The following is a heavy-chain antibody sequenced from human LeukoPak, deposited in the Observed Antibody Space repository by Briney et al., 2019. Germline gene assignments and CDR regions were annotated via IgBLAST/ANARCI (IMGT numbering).Heavy chain of an antibody. CDR1: GYTFTSYG. J-gene: IGHJ5*02. CDR3: ARVIGYCSSTSCYAFNWFDP. V-gene: IGHV1-18*01. CDR2: ISAYNGNT. D-gene: IGHD2-2*01. Sequence: ASVKVSCKASGYTFTSYGISWVRQAPGQGLEWMGWISAYNGNTNYAQKLQGRVTMTTDTSMSTAYMELRSLRSDDTAVYYCARVIGYCSSTSCYAFNWFDPWGQGTLVTVSS.